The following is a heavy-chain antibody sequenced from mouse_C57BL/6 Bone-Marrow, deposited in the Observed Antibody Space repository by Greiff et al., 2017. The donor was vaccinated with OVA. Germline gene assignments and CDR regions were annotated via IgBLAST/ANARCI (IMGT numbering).Heavy chain of an antibody. CDR2: IDPSDSYT. D-gene: IGHD1-1*01. V-gene: IGHV1-69*01. Sequence: QVQLKQPGAELVMPGASVKLSCKASGYTFTSYWMHWVKQRPGQGLEWIGEIDPSDSYTNYNQKFKGKSTLTVDKSSSTAYMQLSSLTSEDSAVYYCATRALRWYFDVWGTGTTVTVSS. J-gene: IGHJ1*03. CDR1: GYTFTSYW. CDR3: ATRALRWYFDV.